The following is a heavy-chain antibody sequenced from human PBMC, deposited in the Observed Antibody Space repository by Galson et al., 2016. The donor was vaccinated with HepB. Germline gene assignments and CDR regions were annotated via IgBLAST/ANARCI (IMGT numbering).Heavy chain of an antibody. D-gene: IGHD2-2*01. CDR1: GFTFSYYA. Sequence: SLRLSCAASGFTFSYYAMSWVRQAPGKGLEWVSAISDGGNTTYYADSVKGRFTISRDNSKNTLYLEMNSLRAEDTAVYYCVKDSVGYCISTGCHLIWGQGTLVTVSS. V-gene: IGHV3-23*01. CDR2: ISDGGNTT. CDR3: VKDSVGYCISTGCHLI. J-gene: IGHJ4*02.